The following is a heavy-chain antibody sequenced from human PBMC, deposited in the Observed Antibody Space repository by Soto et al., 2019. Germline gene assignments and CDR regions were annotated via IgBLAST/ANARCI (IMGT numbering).Heavy chain of an antibody. D-gene: IGHD2-2*01. J-gene: IGHJ3*02. CDR3: AKDFRGYCSSTSCSPDAFDI. CDR2: ISYDGSNK. V-gene: IGHV3-30*18. CDR1: GFTFSSYG. Sequence: QVQLVASGGGVVQPGRSLRLSCAASGFTFSSYGMHWVRQAPGKGLEWVAVISYDGSNKYYADSVKGRFTISRDNSKNTLYLQMNSLRAEDTAVYYCAKDFRGYCSSTSCSPDAFDIWGQGTMVTVSS.